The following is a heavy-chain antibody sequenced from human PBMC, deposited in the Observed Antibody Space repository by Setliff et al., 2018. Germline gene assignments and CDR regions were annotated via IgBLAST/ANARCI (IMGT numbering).Heavy chain of an antibody. CDR3: ARDYLRSNYDFWSGPPNWFDP. D-gene: IGHD3-3*01. Sequence: GGSLRLSCAASGFTFSSYSMNWVRQAPGKGLEWVSSISSSSSYIYYADSVKGRFTISRDNAKNSLYLQINSLRAEDTAVYYCARDYLRSNYDFWSGPPNWFDPWGQGTLVTVSS. CDR1: GFTFSSYS. V-gene: IGHV3-21*01. J-gene: IGHJ5*02. CDR2: ISSSSSYI.